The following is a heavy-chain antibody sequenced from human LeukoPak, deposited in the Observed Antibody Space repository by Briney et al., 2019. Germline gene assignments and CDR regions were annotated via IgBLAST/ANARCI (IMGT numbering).Heavy chain of an antibody. Sequence: SETLSLTCTVSGGSISSYYWSWIRQPPGKGLEWIGYIYYSGSTNYHPSLKSRVTISVDTSKNQFSLKLGPVTAADTAVYYCARRGGYSSGYIDYWRQGTLVTVSS. CDR2: IYYSGST. V-gene: IGHV4-59*08. J-gene: IGHJ4*02. CDR3: ARRGGYSSGYIDY. CDR1: GGSISSYY. D-gene: IGHD6-19*01.